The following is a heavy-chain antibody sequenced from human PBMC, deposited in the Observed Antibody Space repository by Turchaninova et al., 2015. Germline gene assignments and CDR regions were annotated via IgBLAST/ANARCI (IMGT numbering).Heavy chain of an antibody. D-gene: IGHD6-6*01. Sequence: EVQLVESGGGLIQPGGSLRLSCAAPGTLVRTTYMSWVRQAHGKGLEWVSNIYSGGSTYYADSVKGRFTISRDSSKDTLYLQMNSLRAEDTALYYCATSRGSSFDYWGQGILVTVSS. J-gene: IGHJ4*02. V-gene: IGHV3-53*01. CDR1: GTLVRTTY. CDR2: IYSGGST. CDR3: ATSRGSSFDY.